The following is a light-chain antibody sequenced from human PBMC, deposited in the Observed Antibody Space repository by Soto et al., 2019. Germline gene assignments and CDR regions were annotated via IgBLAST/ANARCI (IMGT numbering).Light chain of an antibody. J-gene: IGKJ4*01. CDR3: QHRITWPLT. CDR1: QSVNTY. Sequence: EIVLTQSPATLSLSPGERATLSCRASQSVNTYLAWYQQKPGQAPRLLMSDASTRATGIPARFSASGSGTDVTLTISSLEPEDFAVYYCQHRITWPLTFGGGTKVEIK. V-gene: IGKV3-11*01. CDR2: DAS.